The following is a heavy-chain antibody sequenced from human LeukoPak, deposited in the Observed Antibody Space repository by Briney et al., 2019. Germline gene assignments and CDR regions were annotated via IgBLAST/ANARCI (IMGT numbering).Heavy chain of an antibody. Sequence: GGSLRLSCAASGFTFSSYWMSWVRQAPGKGLEWVANIKQDGSEKYYVDSVKGRFTISRDNAKNSLYLQMNSLRAEDTAVYYCTGDGGIAAAGTMNYWGQGTLVTVSS. D-gene: IGHD6-13*01. J-gene: IGHJ4*02. CDR2: IKQDGSEK. V-gene: IGHV3-7*01. CDR1: GFTFSSYW. CDR3: TGDGGIAAAGTMNY.